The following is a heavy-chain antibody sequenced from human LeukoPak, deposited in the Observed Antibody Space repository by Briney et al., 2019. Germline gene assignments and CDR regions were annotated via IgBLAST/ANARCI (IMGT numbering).Heavy chain of an antibody. D-gene: IGHD6-19*01. J-gene: IGHJ6*03. CDR2: IYTSGST. CDR1: GDSISSGDYY. CDR3: AREQQWRDYYYMDV. Sequence: PSETLSLTCTVSGDSISSGDYYWRWIRQPAGKGLEWIGRIYTSGSTNYNPSLKSRVTISVDTSKNRFSLKLSSVTAADTAVYYCAREQQWRDYYYMDVWGKGTTVTVSS. V-gene: IGHV4-61*02.